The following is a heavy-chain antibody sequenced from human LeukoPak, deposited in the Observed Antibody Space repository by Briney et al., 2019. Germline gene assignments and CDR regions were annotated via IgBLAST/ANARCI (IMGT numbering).Heavy chain of an antibody. CDR3: ARGKSRGSHIDY. J-gene: IGHJ4*02. CDR1: GYSISSGYY. D-gene: IGHD1-26*01. Sequence: SETLSLTCTVSGYSISSGYYWGWIRQPPGKGLEWIGSIYHSGSTYYNPSLKSRVTISVDTSKNQFSLKLRSVTAADTAVYFCARGKSRGSHIDYWGQGTLVTVSS. V-gene: IGHV4-38-2*02. CDR2: IYHSGST.